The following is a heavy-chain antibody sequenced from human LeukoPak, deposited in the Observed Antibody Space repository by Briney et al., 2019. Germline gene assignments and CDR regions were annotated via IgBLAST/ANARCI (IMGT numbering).Heavy chain of an antibody. CDR2: IYYSGST. CDR1: GGSISSSSYY. Sequence: PSETLSLTCTVSGGSISSSSYYWGWIRQPPGKGLEWIGSIYYSGSTYYNPSLKSRVTISVDTSKSQFSLKLSSVTAADTAAYYCATAPYSYDHTVKFDYWGQGTLVTVSS. CDR3: ATAPYSYDHTVKFDY. J-gene: IGHJ4*02. D-gene: IGHD5-18*01. V-gene: IGHV4-39*01.